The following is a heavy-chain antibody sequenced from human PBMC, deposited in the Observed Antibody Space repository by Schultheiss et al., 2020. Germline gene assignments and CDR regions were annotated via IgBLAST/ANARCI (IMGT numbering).Heavy chain of an antibody. J-gene: IGHJ4*02. Sequence: SETLSLTCAVYGGSFSGYYWSWIRQPPGKGLEWIGEINHSGSTNYNPSLKSRVTISVDTSKNQFSLKLSSVTAADTAVYYCARVAITFGGVITGFDYWGQGTLVTVSS. D-gene: IGHD3-16*02. CDR1: GGSFSGYY. CDR2: INHSGST. CDR3: ARVAITFGGVITGFDY. V-gene: IGHV4-34*01.